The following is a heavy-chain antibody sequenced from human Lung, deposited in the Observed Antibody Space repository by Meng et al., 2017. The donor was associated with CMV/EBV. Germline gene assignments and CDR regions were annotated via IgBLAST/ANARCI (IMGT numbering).Heavy chain of an antibody. CDR1: GYTFTHHG. CDR2: ISCYNGDT. Sequence: QVQLVPAGAEVKKPGASVRVSCMASGYTFTHHGISWIRQAPGQGLEWMGWISCYNGDTNYAQKLQGRVTMTTDTSTNTAYMDLRGLRSDDTAVYYCARDPSNTSGRYAYFDYWGQGTLVTVSS. CDR3: ARDPSNTSGRYAYFDY. V-gene: IGHV1-18*01. J-gene: IGHJ4*02. D-gene: IGHD6-19*01.